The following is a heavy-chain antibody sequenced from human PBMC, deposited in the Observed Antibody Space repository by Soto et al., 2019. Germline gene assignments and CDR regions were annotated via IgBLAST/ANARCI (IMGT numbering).Heavy chain of an antibody. D-gene: IGHD2-21*02. CDR1: GGSISGYY. CDR3: ARDLWGYCGTDCYPLDV. Sequence: SEALSLTCTVSGGSISGYYWSWIRQPPGKGLEWIGYMYKTGSTVYNPSFKSRVTISVDTSKNQFSLKLNSVTAADTAVYYCARDLWGYCGTDCYPLDVWGQGTTVTVSS. J-gene: IGHJ6*02. V-gene: IGHV4-59*01. CDR2: MYKTGST.